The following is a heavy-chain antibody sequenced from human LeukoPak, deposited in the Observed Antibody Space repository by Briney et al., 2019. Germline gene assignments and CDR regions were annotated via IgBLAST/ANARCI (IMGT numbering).Heavy chain of an antibody. V-gene: IGHV1-18*01. D-gene: IGHD3-16*02. CDR1: GYTFTSYG. CDR2: ISAYNGNT. J-gene: IGHJ4*02. Sequence: ASVKVSCKASGYTFTSYGITWVRQAPGQGLEWMGWISAYNGNTDYAQKLQGRVTMTTDTSTTTAYMELRSLRSDDTAVHYCARDRDYVWGSYRHTPEYWGQGTLVTVSS. CDR3: ARDRDYVWGSYRHTPEY.